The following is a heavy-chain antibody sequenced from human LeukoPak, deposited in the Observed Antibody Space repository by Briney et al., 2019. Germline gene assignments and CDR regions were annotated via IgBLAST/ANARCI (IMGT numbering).Heavy chain of an antibody. Sequence: SETLSLTCTVSGGSISSGGYYWSWIRQPPGKGLEWIGYIDYSGSTYYNPSLKSRVTISVDTSKNQFSPKLCSVTAADTAVYYCARDLGYYYDSSGYRVSAFDIWGQGAMVTVSS. CDR2: IDYSGST. CDR3: ARDLGYYYDSSGYRVSAFDI. D-gene: IGHD3-22*01. CDR1: GGSISSGGYY. J-gene: IGHJ3*02. V-gene: IGHV4-31*03.